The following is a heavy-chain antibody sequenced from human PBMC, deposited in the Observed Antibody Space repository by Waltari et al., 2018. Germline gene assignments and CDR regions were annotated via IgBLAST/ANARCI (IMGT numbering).Heavy chain of an antibody. J-gene: IGHJ4*02. V-gene: IGHV4-61*09. Sequence: QVQLQESGPGLVKPSQTLSLTCTVSGGSISSGSYYWRWIRQPAGKGLEWIGYIYTSGSTNYNPSLKSRVTISVDTSKNQFSLKLSSVTAADTAVYYCARESWGIAAPPYFDYWGQGTLVTVSS. D-gene: IGHD6-13*01. CDR2: IYTSGST. CDR1: GGSISSGSYY. CDR3: ARESWGIAAPPYFDY.